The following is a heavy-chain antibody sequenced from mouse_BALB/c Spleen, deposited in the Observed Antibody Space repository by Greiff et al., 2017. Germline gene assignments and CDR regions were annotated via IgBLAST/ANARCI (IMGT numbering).Heavy chain of an antibody. Sequence: EVKLVESGGGLVQPGGSMKLSCVASGFTFSNYWMNWVRQSPEKGLEWVAEIRLKSNNYATHYAESVKGRFTISRDDSKSSVYLQINNLRAEDTGIYYCTRLGGDYWGQGTTLTVSS. CDR3: TRLGGDY. J-gene: IGHJ2*01. V-gene: IGHV6-6*02. CDR1: GFTFSNYW. CDR2: IRLKSNNYAT.